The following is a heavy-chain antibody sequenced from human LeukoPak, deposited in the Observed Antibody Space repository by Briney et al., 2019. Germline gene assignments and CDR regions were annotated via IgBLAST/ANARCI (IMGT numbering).Heavy chain of an antibody. CDR2: INHSGYT. V-gene: IGHV4-34*01. D-gene: IGHD3-10*01. CDR1: GGSFSDHY. J-gene: IGHJ5*02. CDR3: ARAFGNVRGDT. Sequence: SETLSLTCAVYGGSFSDHYWSWIRQPPGKGLEWIGEINHSGYTDYNPSLKSRVTISVDTSKKQISLNLSSMTAADTAVYYCARAFGNVRGDTWGQGSLVTVSS.